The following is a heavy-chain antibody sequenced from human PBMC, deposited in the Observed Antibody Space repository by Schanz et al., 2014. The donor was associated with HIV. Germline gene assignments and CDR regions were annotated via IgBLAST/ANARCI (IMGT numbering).Heavy chain of an antibody. CDR1: RFSFRGYG. CDR2: ISYDGSNK. Sequence: QVQLVESGGGVVQPGRSLILSCAASRFSFRGYGMHWVRQTPGKGLEWVAVISYDGSNKYYVDSVKGRFTISRDKSKSTLYLQMNSLRAEDTAVYYCAKDLGVSISTSGPPRNYHALDVWGQGTTVTVSS. D-gene: IGHD3-3*01. J-gene: IGHJ6*02. V-gene: IGHV3-30*18. CDR3: AKDLGVSISTSGPPRNYHALDV.